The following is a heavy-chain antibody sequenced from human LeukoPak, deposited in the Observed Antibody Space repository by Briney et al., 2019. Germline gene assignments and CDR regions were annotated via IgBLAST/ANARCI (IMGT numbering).Heavy chain of an antibody. Sequence: SQTLSLTFAISGDSVSSNNAAWNWIRQSPSRGLEWLGRTYYRSKWYYRYAVSVKSRITIKPDTSKNRFSLQLNFVTPDDTAVYYCVRSHNGDIDYWGQGTLVTVSS. CDR1: GDSVSSNNAA. CDR2: TYYRSKWYY. CDR3: VRSHNGDIDY. J-gene: IGHJ4*02. D-gene: IGHD7-27*01. V-gene: IGHV6-1*01.